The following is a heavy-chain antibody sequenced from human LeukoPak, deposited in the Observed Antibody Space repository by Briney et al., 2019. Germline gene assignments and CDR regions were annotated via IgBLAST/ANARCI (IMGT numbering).Heavy chain of an antibody. Sequence: SETLSLTCAVYGGSFSGYYWSWIRQPPGKGLEWIGEINHSGSTNYNPSLKSRVTISVDTSKNQFSLKLSSVTAADTAVYYCARGRDGYNPLGYWGQGTLVTVSS. CDR1: GGSFSGYY. CDR3: ARGRDGYNPLGY. D-gene: IGHD5-24*01. V-gene: IGHV4-34*01. J-gene: IGHJ4*02. CDR2: INHSGST.